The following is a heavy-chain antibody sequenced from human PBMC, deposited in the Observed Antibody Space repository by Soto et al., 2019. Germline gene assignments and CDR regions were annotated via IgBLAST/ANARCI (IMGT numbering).Heavy chain of an antibody. V-gene: IGHV4-30-4*02. Sequence: SETLSLTCTVSGGSISSGDYYWSWIRQPPGKGLEWIGYIYYSGNTYYNPSLKSRVTISVDTSKNQFSLNLRSVTAADTAVYYCARSFFGGFGDPPKYWGQGTLVTVSS. CDR2: IYYSGNT. CDR3: ARSFFGGFGDPPKY. D-gene: IGHD3-10*01. J-gene: IGHJ4*02. CDR1: GGSISSGDYY.